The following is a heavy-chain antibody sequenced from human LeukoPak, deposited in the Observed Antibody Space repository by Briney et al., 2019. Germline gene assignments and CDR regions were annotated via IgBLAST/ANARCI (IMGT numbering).Heavy chain of an antibody. J-gene: IGHJ4*02. CDR3: ARPRGYCNANGGSCFPPDY. CDR2: VNPTSGGT. CDR1: GYTFTGYY. Sequence: ASVKVSCKASGYTFTGYYMHWVRQAPGQGLEWMGWVNPTSGGTNYAQKFQGRVTMTRDTSISTAYMELNSLRAEDTAVYYCARPRGYCNANGGSCFPPDYWGQGTLLIVSS. V-gene: IGHV1-2*02. D-gene: IGHD2-15*01.